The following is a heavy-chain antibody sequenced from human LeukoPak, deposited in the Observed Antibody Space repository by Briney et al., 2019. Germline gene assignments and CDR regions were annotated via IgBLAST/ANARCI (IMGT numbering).Heavy chain of an antibody. CDR2: INPSGGST. Sequence: ASVKVSCKASGYTFTSYYMHWVRQAPGQGLEWMGIINPSGGSTSYAQKFQGRVTMTRDRSTSTVYMELSSLGFEDTAVYYCARLGAAAVDYWGQGTLVTVSS. V-gene: IGHV1-46*01. CDR1: GYTFTSYY. J-gene: IGHJ4*02. CDR3: ARLGAAAVDY. D-gene: IGHD6-13*01.